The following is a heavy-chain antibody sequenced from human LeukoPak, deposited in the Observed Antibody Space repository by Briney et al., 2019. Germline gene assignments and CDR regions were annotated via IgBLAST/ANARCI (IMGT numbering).Heavy chain of an antibody. V-gene: IGHV3-15*01. D-gene: IGHD4-23*01. Sequence: GGSLRLSCAASGFTFSSAWMSWVRQAPGKGLEWVGHITSKTAGGTTDYAVPVKGRFTISRDDSENTLFLQMNSLKTEDTAVDYCAKLADGGPDHWGQGALVTVSS. CDR1: GFTFSSAW. CDR2: ITSKTAGGTT. CDR3: AKLADGGPDH. J-gene: IGHJ4*02.